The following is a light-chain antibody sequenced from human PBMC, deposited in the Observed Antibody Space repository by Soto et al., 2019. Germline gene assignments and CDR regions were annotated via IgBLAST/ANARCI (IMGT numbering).Light chain of an antibody. CDR2: AVT. V-gene: IGLV2-11*01. CDR1: SSDVGGYNY. Sequence: QSALTQPRSVSGSPGQSVTISCTGTSSDVGGYNYVSWYQQYPGKAPKVMIYAVTKRPSGVPARISGSKSGNTASLTISGLQAEEEDDYYCCSYAASYTHDVFGAGTKLTVL. CDR3: CSYAASYTHDV. J-gene: IGLJ1*01.